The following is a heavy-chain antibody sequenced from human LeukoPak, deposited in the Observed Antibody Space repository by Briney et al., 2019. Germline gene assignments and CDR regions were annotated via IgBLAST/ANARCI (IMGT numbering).Heavy chain of an antibody. D-gene: IGHD3-16*02. V-gene: IGHV3-30*02. CDR2: MRYDGSIK. J-gene: IGHJ4*02. Sequence: SGGSLRLSCAASGFSFSNSDMHWGRQAPGKGLQWVAFMRYDGSIKYYADSVKGRFTISRDNSRNTLYLQMNSLRAEDTAVYYCARDLATRQRTGLYDSWGQGALVTVSS. CDR3: ARDLATRQRTGLYDS. CDR1: GFSFSNSD.